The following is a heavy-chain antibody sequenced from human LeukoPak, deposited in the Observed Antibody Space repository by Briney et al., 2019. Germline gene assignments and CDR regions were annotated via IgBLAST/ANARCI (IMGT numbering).Heavy chain of an antibody. Sequence: ASVKVSCKASGYTFTSYGISWVRQAPGQGLEWMGWISAYNGNTNYAQKLQGRVTMTTDTSTSTAYMELSSLRSEDTAVYYCARPLAAAAPDAFDIWGQGTMVTVSS. D-gene: IGHD6-13*01. J-gene: IGHJ3*02. CDR2: ISAYNGNT. V-gene: IGHV1-18*01. CDR1: GYTFTSYG. CDR3: ARPLAAAAPDAFDI.